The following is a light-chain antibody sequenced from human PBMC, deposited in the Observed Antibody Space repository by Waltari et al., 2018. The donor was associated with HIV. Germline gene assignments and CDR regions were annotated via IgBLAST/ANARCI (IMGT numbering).Light chain of an antibody. Sequence: QSALTQPPSVSGAPGQRVTIPCTGRRSTNFGTTYDVPWYPYLPGTGPRLIISTNTNRPSGVPDRFSASKSGTSASLAIIGLQAEDEAEYYCQSFDRLSALPIFGGGTRLTV. CDR1: RSTNFGTTYD. V-gene: IGLV1-40*01. CDR3: QSFDRLSALPI. J-gene: IGLJ2*01. CDR2: TNT.